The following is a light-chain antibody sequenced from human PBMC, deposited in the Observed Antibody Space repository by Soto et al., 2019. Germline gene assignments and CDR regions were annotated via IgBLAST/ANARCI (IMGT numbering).Light chain of an antibody. CDR2: TVS. CDR3: MQRIEFPLT. Sequence: SLPVTNVEPASISCGSIQSLLDSDDGNTYLDWYLQKPGQSPQLLIYTVSYRASGVPDRFSGSGSGTDFTLKISRVEAEDVGVYYCMQRIEFPLTFGGRTKVDI. CDR1: QSLLDSDDGNTY. J-gene: IGKJ4*01. V-gene: IGKV2-40*01.